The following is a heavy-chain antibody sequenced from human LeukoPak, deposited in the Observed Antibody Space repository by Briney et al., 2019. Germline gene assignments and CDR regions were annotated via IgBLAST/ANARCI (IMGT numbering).Heavy chain of an antibody. V-gene: IGHV3-7*01. CDR3: AREGPAYCGGDCYWFPYYYYYGMDV. CDR2: IKQDGSEK. CDR1: GFTFSSYG. D-gene: IGHD2-21*02. Sequence: GGSLRLSCAASGFTFSSYGMSGVRQAPGNGQEWVANIKQDGSEKYYVDSVKGRFTISRDNAKNSLYLQMNSLRAEDTAVYYCAREGPAYCGGDCYWFPYYYYYGMDVWGQGTTVTVSS. J-gene: IGHJ6*02.